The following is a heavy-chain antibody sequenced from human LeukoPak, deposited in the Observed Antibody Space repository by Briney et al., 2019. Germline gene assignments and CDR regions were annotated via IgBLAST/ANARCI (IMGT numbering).Heavy chain of an antibody. J-gene: IGHJ6*03. V-gene: IGHV1-69*06. CDR2: IIPIFGTA. Sequence: GASVKVSCKASGGTFSSYAISWVRQAPGQGLEWMGGIIPIFGTANYAQKFQGGVTITADKSTSTAYMELSSLRSEDTAVYYCASSVGDYYYYMDVWGKGTTVTASS. CDR3: ASSVGDYYYYMDV. CDR1: GGTFSSYA. D-gene: IGHD3-10*01.